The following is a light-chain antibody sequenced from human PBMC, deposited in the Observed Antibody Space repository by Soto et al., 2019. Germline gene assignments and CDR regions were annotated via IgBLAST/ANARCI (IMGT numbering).Light chain of an antibody. Sequence: DIQLTQSPSFLSASVGDRVTITSRASQGISSYLAWYQQKPGKAPKLLIYAASTLQSGDPSRFSGSGSGTEFTLTISSLQAEDFATYYCQQLNSDPLTFGGGTKVEIK. CDR3: QQLNSDPLT. CDR1: QGISSY. J-gene: IGKJ4*01. CDR2: AAS. V-gene: IGKV1-9*01.